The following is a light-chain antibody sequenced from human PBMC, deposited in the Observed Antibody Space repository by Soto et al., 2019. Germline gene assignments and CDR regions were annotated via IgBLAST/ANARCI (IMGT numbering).Light chain of an antibody. J-gene: IGKJ1*01. CDR3: QQYNTYSWT. CDR2: KAS. CDR1: QSISNW. V-gene: IGKV1-5*03. Sequence: DIQMTQSPSTLSASVGDRVTITCRASQSISNWLAWYQQKPGKAPKVLIYKASTLESGVPSRFSGSGSGTEFTHTISSLQPDDFATYYCQQYNTYSWTFGQGTKVEI.